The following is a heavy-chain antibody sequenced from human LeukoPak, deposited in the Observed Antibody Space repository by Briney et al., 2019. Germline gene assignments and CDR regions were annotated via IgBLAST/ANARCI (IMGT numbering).Heavy chain of an antibody. J-gene: IGHJ4*02. D-gene: IGHD1-26*01. CDR1: GGSISSYY. CDR3: ARASIVGATAYFDY. V-gene: IGHV4-59*01. CDR2: IYYSGST. Sequence: SETLSPTCTVSGGSISSYYWSWIRQPPGKGLEWIGYIYYSGSTNYNPSLKSRVTISVDTSKNQFSLKLSSVTAADTAVYYCARASIVGATAYFDYWGQGTLVTVSS.